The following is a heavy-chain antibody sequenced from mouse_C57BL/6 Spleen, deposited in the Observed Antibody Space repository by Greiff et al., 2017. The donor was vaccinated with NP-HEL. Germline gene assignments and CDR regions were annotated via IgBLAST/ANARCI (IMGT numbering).Heavy chain of an antibody. CDR3: AREEPPAQATWFAY. J-gene: IGHJ3*01. CDR2: INPNNGGT. D-gene: IGHD3-2*02. Sequence: EVQLQQSGPELVKPGASVKISCKASGYTFTDYYMNWVKQSHGKSLEWIGDINPNNGGTSYNQKFKGKATLTVDKSSSTAYMELRSLTSEDSAVYYCAREEPPAQATWFAYWGQGTLVTVSA. CDR1: GYTFTDYY. V-gene: IGHV1-26*01.